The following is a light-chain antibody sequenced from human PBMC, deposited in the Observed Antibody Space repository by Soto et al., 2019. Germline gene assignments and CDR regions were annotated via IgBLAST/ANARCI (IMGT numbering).Light chain of an antibody. CDR1: SSNIGSNS. V-gene: IGLV1-44*01. CDR2: SGN. J-gene: IGLJ3*02. CDR3: AAWDDSLNAWV. Sequence: QSVLTQPPSASGTPGQRVTISCSGSSSNIGSNSVNWYQHLPGTAPKLLIYSGNQRPSGVPDRFSGSQSGTSASLAISGLQSDDESDYYCAAWDDSLNAWVFGGGTQLPVL.